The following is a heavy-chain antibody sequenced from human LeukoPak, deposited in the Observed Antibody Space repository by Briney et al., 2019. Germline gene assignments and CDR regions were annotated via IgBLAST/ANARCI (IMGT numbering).Heavy chain of an antibody. V-gene: IGHV4-59*08. Sequence: SETLSLTCTVSGGSISSYYWSWIRQPPGKGLEWIGYIYYSGSTNYNPSLKSRVTISVDTSKNQFSLKLSSVTAADTAVYYCARGMATTYWYFDLWGRGTLVTVSS. CDR2: IYYSGST. D-gene: IGHD5-24*01. CDR1: GGSISSYY. CDR3: ARGMATTYWYFDL. J-gene: IGHJ2*01.